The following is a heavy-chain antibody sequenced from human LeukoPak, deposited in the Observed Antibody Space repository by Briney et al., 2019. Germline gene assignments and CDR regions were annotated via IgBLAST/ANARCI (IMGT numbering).Heavy chain of an antibody. CDR2: LYYIGST. V-gene: IGHV4-39*01. CDR3: ARLPYQSSPFDY. Sequence: SETLSLTCTVSSGSISISNYYWGWIRQPPGKGLEWLGSLYYIGSTYYNPSLKSRVTISIDMSKDQFSLKVNSLTAADTAMYFCARLPYQSSPFDYWGQGILVTVSS. J-gene: IGHJ4*02. D-gene: IGHD1-26*01. CDR1: SGSISISNYY.